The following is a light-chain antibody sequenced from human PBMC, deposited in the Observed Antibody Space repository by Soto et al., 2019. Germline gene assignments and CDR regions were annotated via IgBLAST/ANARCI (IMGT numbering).Light chain of an antibody. Sequence: DIQMTQSPSSLSASVGDRVTITCRASQGIINYLAWYQQKPGKVPSLLISAASTLQSGVPSRLSGGGSGTDFTLTISSLQPEDFATYYCQKYNSAPYTCGQGTKLEIK. V-gene: IGKV1-27*01. CDR2: AAS. CDR1: QGIINY. CDR3: QKYNSAPYT. J-gene: IGKJ2*01.